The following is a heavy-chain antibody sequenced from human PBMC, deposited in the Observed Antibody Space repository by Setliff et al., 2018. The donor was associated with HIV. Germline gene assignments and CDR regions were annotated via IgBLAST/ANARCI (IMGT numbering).Heavy chain of an antibody. CDR1: GYTFTGFY. J-gene: IGHJ6*03. CDR2: INPNSGDT. Sequence: ASVKVSCKASGYTFTGFYMHWVRQAPGQGLEWMGRINPNSGDTNYAQKFQGRVTMTRDTSISTAYMELSRLRSDDTAVYYCASGRGVISDMDVWGKGTTVTVSS. CDR3: ASGRGVISDMDV. D-gene: IGHD3-16*02. V-gene: IGHV1-2*06.